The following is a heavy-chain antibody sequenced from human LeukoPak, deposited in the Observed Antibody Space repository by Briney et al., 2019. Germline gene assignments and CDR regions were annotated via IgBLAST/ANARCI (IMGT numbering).Heavy chain of an antibody. CDR1: GGSLSDHF. CDR2: IRWGTA. CDR3: ARGTERTRISGYYSFDY. Sequence: KPSETLSLTCTVSGGSLSDHFWTWIRQPAGKGLEWIGRIRWGTAYYNPSLESRVIISLDTSNNQFSLKVTSVTAAETAVYYCARGTERTRISGYYSFDYWGRGILVTVSS. J-gene: IGHJ4*02. D-gene: IGHD5-12*01. V-gene: IGHV4-4*07.